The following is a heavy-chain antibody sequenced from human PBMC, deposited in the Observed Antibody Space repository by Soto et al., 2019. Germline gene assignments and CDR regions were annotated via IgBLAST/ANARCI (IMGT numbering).Heavy chain of an antibody. J-gene: IGHJ4*02. CDR2: IYHSGST. V-gene: IGHV4-38-2*01. CDR1: GYSISSGYY. D-gene: IGHD4-17*01. CDR3: ASDYGDPPLFD. Sequence: LSLTCAVSGYSISSGYYWGWIRQPPGKGLELIGSIYHSGSTYYNPSLKSRVTISVDTSKNQFSPKLSSVTAADTAVYYCASDYGDPPLFDWGQGTLVTVSS.